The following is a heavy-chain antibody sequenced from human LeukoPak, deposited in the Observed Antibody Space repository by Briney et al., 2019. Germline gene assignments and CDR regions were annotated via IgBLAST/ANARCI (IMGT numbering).Heavy chain of an antibody. V-gene: IGHV3-21*01. J-gene: IGHJ4*02. Sequence: GGSLRLSCAASGFTFNTFNMNWVRQAPGKGLEWVSSITSGGDYIYYADSVKGRFTTSRDNAKNSLSLQLNSLRVEDTAVYHCARGHYDVLAASYKWTPDYWGQGTLVTVSS. CDR3: ARGHYDVLAASYKWTPDY. CDR1: GFTFNTFN. CDR2: ITSGGDYI. D-gene: IGHD3-9*01.